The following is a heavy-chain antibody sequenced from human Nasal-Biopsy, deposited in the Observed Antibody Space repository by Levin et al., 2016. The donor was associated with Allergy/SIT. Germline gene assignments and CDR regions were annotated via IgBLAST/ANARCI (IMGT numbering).Heavy chain of an antibody. CDR1: GGSTRGNDFH. CDR3: ARLRSYGGPISHWYYYGFDV. Sequence: SETLSLTCTVTGGSTRGNDFHWGWIRQHPVLGLQWIGFIFSSGTAYYNPSLKRRVGISIDRSTNRFSLSVFSVTAADSAVYFCARLRSYGGPISHWYYYGFDVWGPGATVSVSS. J-gene: IGHJ6*02. D-gene: IGHD3-16*01. CDR2: IFSSGTA. V-gene: IGHV4-31*03.